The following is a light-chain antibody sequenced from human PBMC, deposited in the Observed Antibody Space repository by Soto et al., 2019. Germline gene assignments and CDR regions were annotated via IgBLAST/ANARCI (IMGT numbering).Light chain of an antibody. J-gene: IGLJ1*01. CDR2: TTN. CDR3: AAWDDSLNGHV. V-gene: IGLV1-44*01. CDR1: SSNIGTSS. Sequence: QSVLTQPHSASGIPGQRGTISCSRSSSNIGTSSVHWFQQLPGTAPKLLISTTNQRPSGVPERFSGSKSGTSASLAISGLQSEDEADYYCAAWDDSLNGHVFGTGTKVTVL.